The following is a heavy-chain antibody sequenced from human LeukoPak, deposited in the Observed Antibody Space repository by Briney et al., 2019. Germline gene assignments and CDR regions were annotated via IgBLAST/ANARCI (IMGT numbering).Heavy chain of an antibody. CDR1: GITLSNYG. Sequence: GGSLRLSCVVSGITLSNYGMSWVRQAPGKGLEWVAGISGSGGGTQYADSVKGRFTISRDNRKNTLYLQMNSLRAEDTAMYFCAKRGVVTRVILVGFHKEAYYFDSWGQGALVTVSS. D-gene: IGHD3-22*01. CDR2: ISGSGGGT. CDR3: AKRGVVTRVILVGFHKEAYYFDS. J-gene: IGHJ4*02. V-gene: IGHV3-23*01.